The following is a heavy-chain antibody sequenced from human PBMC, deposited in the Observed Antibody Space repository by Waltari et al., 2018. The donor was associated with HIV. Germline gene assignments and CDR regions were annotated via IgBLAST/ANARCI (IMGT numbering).Heavy chain of an antibody. J-gene: IGHJ2*01. CDR2: AYYRGST. D-gene: IGHD2-15*01. CDR1: GDSINSGGYY. CDR3: ARVGYYYFDL. V-gene: IGHV4-31*03. Sequence: QVQLQESGPGLVKPSQTLSLPCTVSGDSINSGGYYWAWIRQHPGKGLEWIGFAYYRGSTFFNPSFKSRATISGDTSKNQFSLELTSLTAADTAVYYCARVGYYYFDLWGRGTLVTVSS.